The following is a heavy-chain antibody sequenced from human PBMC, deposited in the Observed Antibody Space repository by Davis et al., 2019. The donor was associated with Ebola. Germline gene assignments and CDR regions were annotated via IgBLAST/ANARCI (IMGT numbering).Heavy chain of an antibody. Sequence: GESLKISCAASGFTFSSYSMNWVRQAPGKGLEWVSSISSSTSYIYYADSVKGRFTISRDNAKNSLFLHMNSLRAEDTAVYYCARVVAVAGRVSNYWDQGTLVTVSS. CDR2: ISSSTSYI. CDR1: GFTFSSYS. D-gene: IGHD6-19*01. CDR3: ARVVAVAGRVSNY. V-gene: IGHV3-21*01. J-gene: IGHJ4*02.